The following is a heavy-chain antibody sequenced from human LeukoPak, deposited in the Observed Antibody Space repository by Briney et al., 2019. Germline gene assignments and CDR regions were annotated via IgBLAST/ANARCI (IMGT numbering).Heavy chain of an antibody. CDR2: ISAYNGNT. CDR1: GYTFTSYG. CDR3: ARDPYDSSGSQPDAFDI. V-gene: IGHV1-18*01. J-gene: IGHJ3*02. D-gene: IGHD3-22*01. Sequence: ASVKVSCKASGYTFTSYGISWVRQAPGQGLEWMGWISAYNGNTNYAQKLQGRVTMTTDTSTSTAYMELRSLRSDDTAVYYCARDPYDSSGSQPDAFDIWGQGTLVTVSS.